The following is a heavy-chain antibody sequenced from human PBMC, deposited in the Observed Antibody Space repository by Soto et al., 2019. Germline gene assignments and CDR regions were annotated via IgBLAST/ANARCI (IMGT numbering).Heavy chain of an antibody. CDR3: ARGLYCSGGSCYYYGMDV. CDR1: GFTFSSYA. V-gene: IGHV3-30-3*01. CDR2: ISYDGSNK. J-gene: IGHJ6*02. D-gene: IGHD2-15*01. Sequence: GGALRLSCAASGFTFSSYAMHWVRQAPGKGLEWVAVISYDGSNKYYADSVKGRFTISRDNSKNTLYLQMNSLGAEDTAVYYCARGLYCSGGSCYYYGMDVWGQGTTVTVSS.